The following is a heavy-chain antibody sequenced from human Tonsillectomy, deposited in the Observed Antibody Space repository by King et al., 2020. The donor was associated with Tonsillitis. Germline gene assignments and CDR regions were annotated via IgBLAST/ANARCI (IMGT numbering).Heavy chain of an antibody. CDR3: ARDTGEYSSIWYSYYYYGMDV. CDR2: INPSGGST. J-gene: IGHJ6*02. CDR1: GYTFTSYY. D-gene: IGHD6-13*01. Sequence: QLVQSGAEVKKPGASVKVSCKASGYTFTSYYMHWVRQAPGHGLEWMGIINPSGGSTSYAQKFQGRVTMTRDTSTSTVYMELSSLRSEDTAVYYCARDTGEYSSIWYSYYYYGMDVWGQGTTVTVSS. V-gene: IGHV1-46*03.